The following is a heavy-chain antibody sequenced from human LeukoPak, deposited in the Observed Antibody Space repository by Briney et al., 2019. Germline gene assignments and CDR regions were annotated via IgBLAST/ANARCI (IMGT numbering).Heavy chain of an antibody. D-gene: IGHD2/OR15-2a*01. CDR2: VSGSGDST. V-gene: IGHV3-23*01. Sequence: GGSLRLSCAASGFIFSSYVMSWVRQAPGKGLEWVSAVSGSGDSTNYADSVKGRFTISRDNSKNTLFLQMNSLRAEDTAVYYCAKSASGYYLFDYWGQGTLVTVSS. J-gene: IGHJ4*02. CDR3: AKSASGYYLFDY. CDR1: GFIFSSYV.